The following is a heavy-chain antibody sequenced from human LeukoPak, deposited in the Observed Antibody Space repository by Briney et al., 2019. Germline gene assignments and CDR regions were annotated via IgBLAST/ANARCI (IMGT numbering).Heavy chain of an antibody. CDR3: ARDSPHHYYDKPLDI. D-gene: IGHD3-22*01. J-gene: IGHJ3*02. V-gene: IGHV1-18*01. Sequence: ASVKVSCKASGYTFTSYDISWVRQAPGQGLEWMGWISAYNGNTNYAQKLQGRVTMTTDTSTSTAYMELRSLRSDDTAVYYCARDSPHHYYDKPLDIWGQGTMVTVSS. CDR1: GYTFTSYD. CDR2: ISAYNGNT.